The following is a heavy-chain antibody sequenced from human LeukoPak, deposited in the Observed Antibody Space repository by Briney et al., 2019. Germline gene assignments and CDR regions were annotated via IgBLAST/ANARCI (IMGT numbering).Heavy chain of an antibody. CDR3: SRDRGAYNLYDY. CDR2: IRSKAYGETA. D-gene: IGHD1-1*01. V-gene: IGHV3-49*03. J-gene: IGHJ4*02. Sequence: GGSLRLSCTASGFTFGDYAMSWIRQAPGKGLEWVGFIRSKAYGETADYAASVKGRFTISRDDSKAIAYLQMNSLKTEDTAVYHCSRDRGAYNLYDYWGQGTLVTVSS. CDR1: GFTFGDYA.